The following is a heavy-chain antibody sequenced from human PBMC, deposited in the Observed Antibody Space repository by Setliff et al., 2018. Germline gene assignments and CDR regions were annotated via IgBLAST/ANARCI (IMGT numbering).Heavy chain of an antibody. V-gene: IGHV3-48*01. J-gene: IGHJ3*02. Sequence: GSLRLSCLASGFAFSNYGMNWVRQAPGKGLEWLSFIDHASSNIQYADSVKGRFTVSRDNSKNTLYLQMNSLRAEDTALYYCARKRLSRGDYGLSAFDIWGQGTMVTVSS. CDR3: ARKRLSRGDYGLSAFDI. CDR2: IDHASSNI. CDR1: GFAFSNYG. D-gene: IGHD4-17*01.